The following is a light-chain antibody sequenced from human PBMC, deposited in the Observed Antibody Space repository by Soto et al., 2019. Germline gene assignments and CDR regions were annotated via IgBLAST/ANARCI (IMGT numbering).Light chain of an antibody. J-gene: IGLJ1*01. CDR3: CSYAGRYSYV. CDR2: DVT. CDR1: TSDVGGYNY. V-gene: IGLV2-11*01. Sequence: QSVLTQPRSVSGSPGQSVTISCTGTTSDVGGYNYVSWYQQHPSKAPKLIIYDVTKRPSGVPDRFSGSKSGNTASLTISGLQAEDEADYYCCSYAGRYSYVFATGTKVTVL.